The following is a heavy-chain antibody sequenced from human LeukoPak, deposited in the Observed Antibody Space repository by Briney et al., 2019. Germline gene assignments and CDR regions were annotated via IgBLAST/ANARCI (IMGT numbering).Heavy chain of an antibody. CDR1: GFTVSSNY. Sequence: PGGSLRLSCAASGFTVSSNYMSWVRQAPGKGLEWVANIKQDGSEKYYVDSVKGRFTISRDNAKNSLYLQMNSLRAEDTAVYYCARDFWSGYIFDYWGQGTLVTVSS. V-gene: IGHV3-7*01. CDR3: ARDFWSGYIFDY. D-gene: IGHD3-3*01. CDR2: IKQDGSEK. J-gene: IGHJ4*02.